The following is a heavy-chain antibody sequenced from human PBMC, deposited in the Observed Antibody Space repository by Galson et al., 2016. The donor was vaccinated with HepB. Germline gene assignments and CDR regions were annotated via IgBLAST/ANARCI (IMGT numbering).Heavy chain of an antibody. Sequence: QSGAEVKKPGESLKISCTSSGFNLADYWIAWVRQMPGKGLEWMGIIYPDDSNTRYSPSFQGQVTISAERSITTAYLEWISLQASDTAIHYCARLFDLEVYSTTYNWFDPWGQRTLVTVSP. CDR3: ARLFDLEVYSTTYNWFDP. CDR1: GFNLADYW. J-gene: IGHJ5*02. CDR2: IYPDDSNT. D-gene: IGHD2-8*02. V-gene: IGHV5-51*01.